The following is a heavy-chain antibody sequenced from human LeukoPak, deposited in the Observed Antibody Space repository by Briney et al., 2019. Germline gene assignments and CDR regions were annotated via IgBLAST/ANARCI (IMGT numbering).Heavy chain of an antibody. CDR2: TNPNSVGT. Sequence: ASVKVSCKASGYTFTGYYMHWVRQAPGQGLEWMGWTNPNSVGTNYAQKFQGRVTMTRDTSISTAYMELSRLRSDDTAVYYCAACPLYYYYYGMDVWGQGTTVTVSS. D-gene: IGHD2-2*01. V-gene: IGHV1-2*02. J-gene: IGHJ6*02. CDR1: GYTFTGYY. CDR3: AACPLYYYYYGMDV.